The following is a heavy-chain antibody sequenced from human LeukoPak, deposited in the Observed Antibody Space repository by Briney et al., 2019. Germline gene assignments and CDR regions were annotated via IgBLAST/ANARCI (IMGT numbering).Heavy chain of an antibody. Sequence: GGSLRLSCAASGFTFSSYWMSWVRQAPGKGLEWVANIKQDGSEKYYVDSVKGRFTISRDNAKNSLYLQMNSLRAEDTAVYYCARVRGDIRDGYTYYYYYMDVWGKGTAVTISS. D-gene: IGHD5-24*01. J-gene: IGHJ6*03. CDR2: IKQDGSEK. V-gene: IGHV3-7*01. CDR3: ARVRGDIRDGYTYYYYYMDV. CDR1: GFTFSSYW.